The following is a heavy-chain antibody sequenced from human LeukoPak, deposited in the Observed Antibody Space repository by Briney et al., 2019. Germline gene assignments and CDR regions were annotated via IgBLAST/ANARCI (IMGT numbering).Heavy chain of an antibody. V-gene: IGHV3-23*01. CDR1: GFIFSDYY. J-gene: IGHJ4*02. CDR2: ISGSGGST. D-gene: IGHD1-7*01. CDR3: AKDLNLRYFDY. Sequence: GGSLRLSCAASGFIFSDYYMTWIRQAPGKGLEWVSAISGSGGSTYYADSVKGRFTISRDNSKNTLYLQMNSLRAEDTAVYYCAKDLNLRYFDYWGQGTLVTVSS.